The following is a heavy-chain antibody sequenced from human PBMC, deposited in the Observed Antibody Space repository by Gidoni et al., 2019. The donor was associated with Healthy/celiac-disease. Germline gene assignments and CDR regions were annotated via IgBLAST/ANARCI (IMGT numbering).Heavy chain of an antibody. J-gene: IGHJ4*02. CDR1: GGTFSSYT. CDR2: IIPILGIA. V-gene: IGHV1-69*08. CDR3: ARDLHLGSNRFAFGH. Sequence: QVQLVQSGAEVKKPGSSVKVSCKASGGTFSSYTISWVRQAPGQGLEWMGRIIPILGIANYAQKFQGRVTITADKSTSTAYMELSSLRSEDTAVYYCARDLHLGSNRFAFGHWGQGTLVTVSS. D-gene: IGHD3-3*01.